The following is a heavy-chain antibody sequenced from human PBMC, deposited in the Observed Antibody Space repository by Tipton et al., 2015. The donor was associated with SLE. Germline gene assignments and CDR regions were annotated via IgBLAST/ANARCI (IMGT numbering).Heavy chain of an antibody. CDR2: IFHGGNA. CDR3: ARNSRCSDFY. Sequence: GLVKPSETLSLFCTVSGDSISSSPYYWGWIRQPPGKGLEWIGNIFHGGNAYYNPSLRGRVTVSVDTPKNQVSLRLSPVTAADTAVYFCARNSRCSDFYWGPGTLVTVSS. D-gene: IGHD3-3*01. J-gene: IGHJ4*02. CDR1: GDSISSSPYY. V-gene: IGHV4-39*07.